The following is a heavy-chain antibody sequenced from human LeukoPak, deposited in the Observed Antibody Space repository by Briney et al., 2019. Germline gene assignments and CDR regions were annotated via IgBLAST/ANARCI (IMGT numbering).Heavy chain of an antibody. V-gene: IGHV3-30-3*01. J-gene: IGHJ4*02. CDR1: GFTFSSYA. Sequence: GGSLRLSCAASGFTFSSYAMHWVRQAPGKGLEWVAVISYDGSNKYYADSVKGRFTISGDNSKNTLYLQMNSLRAEDTAVYYCARDLRATMVRGLFPDYWGQGTLVTVSS. D-gene: IGHD3-10*01. CDR2: ISYDGSNK. CDR3: ARDLRATMVRGLFPDY.